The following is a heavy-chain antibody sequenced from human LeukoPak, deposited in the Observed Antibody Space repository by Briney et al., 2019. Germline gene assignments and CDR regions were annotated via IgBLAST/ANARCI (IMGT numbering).Heavy chain of an antibody. CDR1: GFTFSSYA. J-gene: IGHJ6*03. D-gene: IGHD2-2*01. CDR2: ISGSGGST. Sequence: GGSLRLSCAVSGFTFSSYAKSWVRQAPGKELELVSAISGSGGSTYYADYVKGRFTISRDNSKNTLYLQMNSLRAEDTAVYYCAKGEDIVVVPAAANYYYMDVWGKGTTATVSS. CDR3: AKGEDIVVVPAAANYYYMDV. V-gene: IGHV3-23*01.